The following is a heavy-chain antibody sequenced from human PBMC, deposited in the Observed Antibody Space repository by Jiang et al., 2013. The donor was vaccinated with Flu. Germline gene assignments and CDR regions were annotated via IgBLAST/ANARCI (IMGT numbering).Heavy chain of an antibody. J-gene: IGHJ4*02. CDR1: GGTFSSYT. D-gene: IGHD3-22*01. Sequence: GAEVKKPGSSVKVSCKASGGTFSSYTISWVRQAPGQGLEWMGRIIPSLGIANYAQKFQGRVTITADKSTSTAYMELSSLRSEDTAVYYCASNYYDSSGYYQPFDYWGQGTLVTVSS. CDR2: IIPSLGIA. V-gene: IGHV1-69*02. CDR3: ASNYYDSSGYYQPFDY.